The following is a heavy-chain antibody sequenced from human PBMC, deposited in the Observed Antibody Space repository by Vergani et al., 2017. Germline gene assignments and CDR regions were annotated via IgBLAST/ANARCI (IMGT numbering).Heavy chain of an antibody. CDR1: GYTFTSYY. CDR3: ARDSGVGYSYGRPYYFDY. CDR2: MNPNSGNT. V-gene: IGHV1-8*02. J-gene: IGHJ4*02. D-gene: IGHD5-18*01. Sequence: QVQLVQSGAEVKKPGASVKVSCKASGYTFTSYYMHWVRQATGQGLEWMGWMNPNSGNTGYAQKFQGRVTMTRNTSISTAYMELSSLRSDDTAVYYCARDSGVGYSYGRPYYFDYWGQGTLVTVSS.